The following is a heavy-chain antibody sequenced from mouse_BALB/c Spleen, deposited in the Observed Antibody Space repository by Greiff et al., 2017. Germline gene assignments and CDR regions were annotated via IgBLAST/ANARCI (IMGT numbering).Heavy chain of an antibody. Sequence: VQLQQPGAELVKPGASVKLSCKASGYTFTSYYMYWVKQRPGQGLEWIGGINPSHGGTNFNEKFKSKATLTVDKSSSTAYMQLSSLTSEDSAVYYCTKGGNYPFAYWGQGTLVTVSA. CDR1: GYTFTSYY. V-gene: IGHV1S81*02. CDR2: INPSHGGT. CDR3: TKGGNYPFAY. D-gene: IGHD2-1*01. J-gene: IGHJ3*01.